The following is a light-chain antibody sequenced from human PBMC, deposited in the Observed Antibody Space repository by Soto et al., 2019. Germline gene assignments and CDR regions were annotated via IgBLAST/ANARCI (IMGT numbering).Light chain of an antibody. J-gene: IGLJ1*01. Sequence: QSVLTQRHSVSGAPGQIRNISCAGTNSNIRASSDVHWYQQLPGTAPKDVIYGSCNRPSGVLYRFSGSKSGTSASLAIAGLQAEDEADYYCQSYDSSLSGYVFGPGSKVTVL. CDR2: GSC. CDR3: QSYDSSLSGYV. V-gene: IGLV1-40*01. CDR1: NSNIRASSD.